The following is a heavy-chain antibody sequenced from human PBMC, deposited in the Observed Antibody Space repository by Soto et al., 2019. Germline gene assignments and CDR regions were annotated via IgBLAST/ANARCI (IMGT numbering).Heavy chain of an antibody. CDR3: ARDSGDYAVVAYFDY. Sequence: GLSLRLSCAASGFTFSNYAMHWVRQAPGKGLEWVAVISYDGSNKYYADSVKGRFTISGDNSKNTLYLQMNSLRSEDTAVYYCARDSGDYAVVAYFDYWGQGTLVTVSS. CDR2: ISYDGSNK. J-gene: IGHJ4*02. CDR1: GFTFSNYA. D-gene: IGHD2-15*01. V-gene: IGHV3-30-3*01.